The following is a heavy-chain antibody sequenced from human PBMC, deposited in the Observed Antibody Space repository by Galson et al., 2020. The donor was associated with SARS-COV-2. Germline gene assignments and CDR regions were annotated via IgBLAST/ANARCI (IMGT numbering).Heavy chain of an antibody. J-gene: IGHJ4*02. CDR3: ARGNRDINMILVVITPVKYRFDG. V-gene: IGHV4-34*01. CDR2: VHHSGTT. Sequence: SETLSLTCAVYGGSFSDYYWTWIRQPPGKGLEWIGEVHHSGTTNYNSSLQSRVTISVDTSKNQFSLKLSSVTAADTAVYYCARGNRDINMILVVITPVKYRFDGWGQGTLVTVAS. D-gene: IGHD3-22*01. CDR1: GGSFSDYY.